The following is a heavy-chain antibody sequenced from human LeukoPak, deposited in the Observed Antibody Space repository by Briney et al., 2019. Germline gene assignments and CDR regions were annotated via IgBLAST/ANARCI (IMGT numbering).Heavy chain of an antibody. J-gene: IGHJ3*02. V-gene: IGHV3-48*03. CDR1: GFTFSSYE. CDR2: ISSSGSTK. D-gene: IGHD3-10*01. CDR3: ARDGAPGYYGSGSYFDAFDI. Sequence: GGSLRLSCAASGFTFSSYEMNWVRQAPGKGLEWVSYISSSGSTKYYADSVKGRFTISRDKAKNSLYLQMNSLRAEDTAVYYCARDGAPGYYGSGSYFDAFDIWGQGTMVTVSS.